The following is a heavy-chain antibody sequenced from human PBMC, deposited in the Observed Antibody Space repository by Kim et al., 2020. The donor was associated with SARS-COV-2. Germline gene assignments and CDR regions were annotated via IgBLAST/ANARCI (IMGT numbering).Heavy chain of an antibody. CDR1: GGSISSSSYY. Sequence: SETLSLTCTVSGGSISSSSYYWGWIRQPPGKGLEWIGSIYYSGSTYYNPSLKSRVTISVDTSKNQFSLKLSSVTAADTAVYYCASQILSGSFFHAFPHEFDYWGQGTLVTVSS. V-gene: IGHV4-39*01. CDR2: IYYSGST. J-gene: IGHJ4*02. D-gene: IGHD1-26*01. CDR3: ASQILSGSFFHAFPHEFDY.